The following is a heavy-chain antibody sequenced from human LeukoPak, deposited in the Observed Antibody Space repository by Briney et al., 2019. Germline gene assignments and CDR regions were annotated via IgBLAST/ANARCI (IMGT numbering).Heavy chain of an antibody. D-gene: IGHD2-21*01. CDR1: GGSISSYY. CDR2: IYYSGST. Sequence: TSETLSLTCTVSGGSISSYYWSWIRQPPGKGLEWIGYIYYSGSTNYNPSLKSRVTISVDTSKNQFSLKLSSVTAADTAVYYCAREVDGDYANWFDPWGQGTLVTVSS. CDR3: AREVDGDYANWFDP. J-gene: IGHJ5*02. V-gene: IGHV4-59*01.